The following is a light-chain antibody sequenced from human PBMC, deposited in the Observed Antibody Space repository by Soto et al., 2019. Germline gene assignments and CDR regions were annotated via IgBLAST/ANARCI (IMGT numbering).Light chain of an antibody. CDR2: EVS. CDR1: SSDVGNYNL. J-gene: IGLJ2*01. Sequence: QSALTQPASVSGSPGQSITISCTGTSSDVGNYNLVSWYQHHPGTAPKLMIYEVSKRPSGVSNRFSGSKSGNTASLTISGLLAEDEADYYCCSAGNSPSAVVFGGGTNVPVL. V-gene: IGLV2-23*02. CDR3: CSAGNSPSAVV.